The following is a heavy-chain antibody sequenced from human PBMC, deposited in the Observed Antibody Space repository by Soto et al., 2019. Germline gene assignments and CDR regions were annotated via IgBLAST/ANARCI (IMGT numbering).Heavy chain of an antibody. D-gene: IGHD5-18*01. J-gene: IGHJ4*02. CDR2: ISAYNGNT. CDR3: ARGGARIQLWSAIDY. V-gene: IGHV1-18*04. CDR1: GCTFTRYG. Sequence: AAVKVSCKACGCTFTRYGISWVRQAPGQGLEWMGWISAYNGNTNYAQKLQGRVTMTTDTSTSTAYMELRSLRSDDTAVYYCARGGARIQLWSAIDYWGQGTLVTVSS.